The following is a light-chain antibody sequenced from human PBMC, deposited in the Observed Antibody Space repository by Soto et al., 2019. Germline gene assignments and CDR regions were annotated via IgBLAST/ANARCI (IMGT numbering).Light chain of an antibody. J-gene: IGKJ1*01. CDR1: QSIIIW. CDR2: KAS. V-gene: IGKV1-5*03. Sequence: DIQMTHSPSTLSPSVADRFTITYRASQSIIIWLAWYQRKTGKAAKLLIYKASSLESGVPSRFSGSGSGTEFTVTISSLQPDDFATYYCQQYNSYSVTFGQGTKVDI. CDR3: QQYNSYSVT.